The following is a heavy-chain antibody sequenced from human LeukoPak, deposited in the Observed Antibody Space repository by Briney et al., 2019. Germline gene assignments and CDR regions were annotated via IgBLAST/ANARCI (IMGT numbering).Heavy chain of an antibody. J-gene: IGHJ4*02. D-gene: IGHD3-10*01. Sequence: GGSLRLSCAASGFTFSGYAMSWVRQAPGKGLEWVSAISGGGVSTYYADSIKGRFTISRDDSKNTLYLQMNSLSAEDTAVYYCAKGMVRGVIPDYWGQGTLVTASS. CDR3: AKGMVRGVIPDY. V-gene: IGHV3-23*01. CDR1: GFTFSGYA. CDR2: ISGGGVST.